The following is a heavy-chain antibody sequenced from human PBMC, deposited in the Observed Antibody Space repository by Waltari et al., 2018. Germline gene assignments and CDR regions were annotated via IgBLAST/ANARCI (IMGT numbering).Heavy chain of an antibody. CDR1: GGAISSRF. CDR3: ARGQSTRGSYGWFDP. CDR2: IYTTGST. V-gene: IGHV4-4*07. D-gene: IGHD1-26*01. Sequence: QVQLQESGPGLVKPSETLSLTCTISGGAISSRFWSWFRQPAGKGLEWIGRIYTTGSTNFNPSVKSRVTMSIDTSKNQFSLNLSSVTAADTAVYYCARGQSTRGSYGWFDPWGQGTLVTVSS. J-gene: IGHJ5*02.